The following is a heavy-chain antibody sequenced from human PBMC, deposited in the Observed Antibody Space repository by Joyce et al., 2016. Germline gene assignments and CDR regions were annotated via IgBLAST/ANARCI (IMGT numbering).Heavy chain of an antibody. J-gene: IGHJ4*02. V-gene: IGHV1-3*01. CDR2: GSAGSGDT. Sequence: QVQLVQSGAAVTKPGASVKISCKASGYIFSNNDIHWVRQAPVQTFEWMGWGSAGSGDTKYSQKCQGRLTFTRDTSATTAHMELSSLRSEDTALYYCARGRTLADWGQGTLVTVSS. CDR3: ARGRTLAD. CDR1: GYIFSNND.